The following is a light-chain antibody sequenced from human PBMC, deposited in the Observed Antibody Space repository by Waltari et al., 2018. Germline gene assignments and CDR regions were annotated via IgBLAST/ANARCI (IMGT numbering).Light chain of an antibody. V-gene: IGLV2-23*03. Sequence: QSALTQPASVSGSSGQSITISCTGTSSDVGSYNLVSSYQQHPGKAPQLMIYEGSKRPSGVAKRVTCCKSSNTASVRISGRQAEDEADYYCCSNAVSSTVEVFDEWTKLNVL. CDR3: CSNAVSSTVEV. CDR2: EGS. J-gene: IGLJ2*01. CDR1: SSDVGSYNL.